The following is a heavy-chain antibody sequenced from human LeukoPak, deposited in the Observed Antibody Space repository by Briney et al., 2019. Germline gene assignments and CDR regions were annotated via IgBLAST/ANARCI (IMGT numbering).Heavy chain of an antibody. V-gene: IGHV1-8*01. CDR3: ARVKGSSWPDS. D-gene: IGHD6-13*01. CDR2: MNPNSGNT. CDR1: GYTFTTYD. J-gene: IGHJ4*02. Sequence: ASVKVSCKASGYTFTTYDINWVRQATGQGLEWMGWMNPNSGNTGYAQKFQGRVTMTRNTSINTAYMELSSLTCADTAVYFCARVKGSSWPDSWGQGTLVTVSS.